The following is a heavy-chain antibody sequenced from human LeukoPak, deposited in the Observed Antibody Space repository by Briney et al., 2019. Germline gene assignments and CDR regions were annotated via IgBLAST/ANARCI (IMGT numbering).Heavy chain of an antibody. J-gene: IGHJ6*03. Sequence: SETLSLTCTVSGDSISSGSYYWGWIRQPPGKGLEWIGTIYYSGSTYYNSSLKSRVTISVDTSKNQFSLKLSSVTAADTAVYYCATHPYYYYYMDVWGKGTTVTVSS. CDR1: GDSISSGSYY. CDR3: ATHPYYYYYMDV. V-gene: IGHV4-39*01. CDR2: IYYSGST.